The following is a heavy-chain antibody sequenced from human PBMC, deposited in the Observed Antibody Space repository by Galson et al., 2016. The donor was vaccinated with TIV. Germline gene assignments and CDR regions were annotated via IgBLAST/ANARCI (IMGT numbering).Heavy chain of an antibody. CDR3: ARPPLSRAFGI. V-gene: IGHV5-51*01. CDR1: GYSFTNYW. Sequence: QSGAEVKKPGESLKISCKGSGYSFTNYWTAWVRQMPGKGLEWMGIIYPDDSDTRYSPSFQGQVTISANKSISTAYVQRSSLKASDTAMYFCARPPLSRAFGIWGQGTVVTVSS. CDR2: IYPDDSDT. J-gene: IGHJ3*02.